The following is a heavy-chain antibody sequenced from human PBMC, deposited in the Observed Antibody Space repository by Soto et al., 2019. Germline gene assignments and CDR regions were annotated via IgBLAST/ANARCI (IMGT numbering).Heavy chain of an antibody. CDR3: ARHYCTSTSCYPDF. CDR2: IYYSGNT. D-gene: IGHD2-2*01. Sequence: SETLSLTCTVSGGSINNYYLSWIRQPPGKGLEWIGYIYYSGNTNYNPSLKSRVTISVDTSKRQFSLKLSSVTAADTAVYYCARHYCTSTSCYPDFWGQGTLVTVSS. CDR1: GGSINNYY. J-gene: IGHJ4*02. V-gene: IGHV4-59*08.